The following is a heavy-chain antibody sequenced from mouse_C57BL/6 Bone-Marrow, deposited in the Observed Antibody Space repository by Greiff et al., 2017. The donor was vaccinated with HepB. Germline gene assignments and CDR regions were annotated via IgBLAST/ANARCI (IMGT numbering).Heavy chain of an antibody. CDR1: GYTFTSYW. J-gene: IGHJ1*03. V-gene: IGHV1-72*01. CDR3: ASGGGYYGSSPYWYFDV. Sequence: QVQLQQPGAELVKPGASVKLSCKASGYTFTSYWMHWVKQRPGRGLEWIGRIDPNSGGTKYNEKFKSKATMTVDQPSSTAYMQLSSLTSEDSSVYYCASGGGYYGSSPYWYFDVWGTGTTVTVSS. D-gene: IGHD1-1*01. CDR2: IDPNSGGT.